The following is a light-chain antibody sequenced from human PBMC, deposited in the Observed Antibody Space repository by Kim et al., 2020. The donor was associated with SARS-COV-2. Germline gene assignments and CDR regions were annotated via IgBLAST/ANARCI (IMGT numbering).Light chain of an antibody. CDR1: SSDVGGYNS. V-gene: IGLV2-14*03. J-gene: IGLJ1*01. CDR3: SSHTTSSTYV. Sequence: GHAITISCTGTSSDVGGYNSVSWYQQHPGKAPNLMIYDVSERASGVSNRFSGSQSGNTASLTISGLRAEDEADYYCSSHTTSSTYVFGSGTKVTVL. CDR2: DVS.